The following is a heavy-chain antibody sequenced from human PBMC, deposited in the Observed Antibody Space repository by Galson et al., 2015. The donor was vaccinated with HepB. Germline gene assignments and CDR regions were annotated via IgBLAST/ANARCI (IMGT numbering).Heavy chain of an antibody. CDR3: TREDDYGGPWRSPFSFDI. J-gene: IGHJ3*02. Sequence: SLRLSCAASGFTFGDYAMSWFRQAPGKGLEWVGFIRGKAYGGTTEYAASVKGRFTISRDDSKSIAYLQMNSLKTEDTAVYYCTREDDYGGPWRSPFSFDIWGQGTMVTVSS. CDR2: IRGKAYGGTT. D-gene: IGHD4-23*01. CDR1: GFTFGDYA. V-gene: IGHV3-49*03.